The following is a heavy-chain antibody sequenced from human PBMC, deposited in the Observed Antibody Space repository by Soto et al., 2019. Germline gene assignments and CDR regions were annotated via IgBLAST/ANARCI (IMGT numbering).Heavy chain of an antibody. V-gene: IGHV4-34*01. Sequence: SETLSLTCAFYCGSFNGYYWSWVRQPPGKGLEWIGEINHSGSTNYNPSLKSRVTISVDTSKNQFSLKLSSVTAADTAVYYCARGDYYDSSGYYYGFADYWGQGTLVTVSS. CDR1: CGSFNGYY. D-gene: IGHD3-22*01. J-gene: IGHJ4*02. CDR3: ARGDYYDSSGYYYGFADY. CDR2: INHSGST.